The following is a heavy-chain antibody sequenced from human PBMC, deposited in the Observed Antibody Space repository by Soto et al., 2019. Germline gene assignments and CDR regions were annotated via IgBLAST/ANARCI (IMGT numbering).Heavy chain of an antibody. D-gene: IGHD3-10*01. CDR3: ASLYGSGSYYTNPRGYYYYYMDV. J-gene: IGHJ6*03. CDR1: GGSFSGYY. Sequence: SETLSLTCAVYGGSFSGYYWSWIRQPPGKGLEWIGEINHSGSTNYNPSLKSRVTISVDTSKNQFSLKLSSVTAADTAVYYCASLYGSGSYYTNPRGYYYYYMDVWGKGTTVTVSS. V-gene: IGHV4-34*01. CDR2: INHSGST.